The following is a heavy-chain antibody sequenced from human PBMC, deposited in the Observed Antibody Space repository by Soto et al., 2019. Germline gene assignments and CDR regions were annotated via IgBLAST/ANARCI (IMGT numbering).Heavy chain of an antibody. Sequence: PVMSPKLSSAAYGYICNSYHMHWVRQAPGKGLEWVAFISNDGSKKYHGDSVKGRFTISRDKSKNTLYLQMSSLRGDDTAVYYCAKGMRDILTGYQFGMDGWGQGTTVTVS. CDR2: ISNDGSKK. V-gene: IGHV3-30*18. CDR3: AKGMRDILTGYQFGMDG. J-gene: IGHJ6*02. CDR1: GYICNSYH. D-gene: IGHD3-9*01.